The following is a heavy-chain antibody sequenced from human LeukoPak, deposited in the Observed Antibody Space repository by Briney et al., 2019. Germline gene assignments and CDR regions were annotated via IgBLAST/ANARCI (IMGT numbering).Heavy chain of an antibody. D-gene: IGHD3-22*01. V-gene: IGHV3-30*02. J-gene: IGHJ4*02. CDR1: GFTFTTYG. CDR2: IYYDGSKQ. CDR3: AKAPFPNYYDSSGYAYFDY. Sequence: PGGSLRLSCAASGFTFTTYGMHWVRQAPGKGLEWVAVIYYDGSKQFYGDSVTGRFTISRDNSKNTVYLQMNSLRAEDTALYYCAKAPFPNYYDSSGYAYFDYWGQGTLVTVSS.